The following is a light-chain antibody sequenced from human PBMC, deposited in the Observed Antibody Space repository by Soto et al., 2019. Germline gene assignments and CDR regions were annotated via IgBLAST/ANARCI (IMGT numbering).Light chain of an antibody. CDR3: QQYNNLWT. Sequence: EIVLTQSPGTLSLSPGERATLSCRASQSVSSSYLAWYQQKPGQAPRLLIYGASIRATGIPARFSGSGSGTEFTLTISSLQSEDFAVYYCQQYNNLWTFGQGTKVEIK. CDR2: GAS. CDR1: QSVSSSY. V-gene: IGKV3-20*01. J-gene: IGKJ1*01.